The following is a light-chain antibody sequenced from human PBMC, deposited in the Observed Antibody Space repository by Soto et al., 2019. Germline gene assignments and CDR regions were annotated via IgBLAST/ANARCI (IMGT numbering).Light chain of an antibody. J-gene: IGKJ4*01. CDR1: QSVSSSF. V-gene: IGKV3-20*01. CDR2: GAS. CDR3: QKYDNPPPT. Sequence: EIVLTQSPGTLSLSPGERATLSCRASQSVSSSFLAWYQQKPGQAPRLLIYGASSRATGIPDRFSGSGSGTDFPLTISKLGPEDFAVYFCQKYDNPPPTFGGGTKGEIK.